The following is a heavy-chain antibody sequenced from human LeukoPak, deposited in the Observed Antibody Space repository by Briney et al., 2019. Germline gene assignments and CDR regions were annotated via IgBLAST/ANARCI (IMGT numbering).Heavy chain of an antibody. CDR1: GYTFTSYY. CDR3: ASNPVDTEAFDY. CDR2: INPSGGST. J-gene: IGHJ4*02. Sequence: ASVKVSCKASGYTFTSYYMHWVRQAPGQGLEWMGIINPSGGSTSYAQKFQGRVTMTRDTSTSTVYMELSSLRSEDTAVYYCASNPVDTEAFDYWGQGTLVTVSS. V-gene: IGHV1-46*01. D-gene: IGHD5-18*01.